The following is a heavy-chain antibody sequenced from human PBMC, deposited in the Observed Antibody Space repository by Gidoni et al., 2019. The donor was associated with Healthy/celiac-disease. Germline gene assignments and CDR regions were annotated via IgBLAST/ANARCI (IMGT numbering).Heavy chain of an antibody. Sequence: QVQLQESGPGLVKPSGTLSLTCAVPGCSIRNCNWRSWVPQPPGKGLEWRGEIFHSGSTNYNPSLKSRVTISVDKSKNQSPLKLSVVTAADTAVYYCARRSGASWRGRENWFDPWGQGTLVTVSS. V-gene: IGHV4-4*02. D-gene: IGHD2-2*01. CDR3: ARRSGASWRGRENWFDP. J-gene: IGHJ5*02. CDR2: IFHSGST. CDR1: GCSIRNCNW.